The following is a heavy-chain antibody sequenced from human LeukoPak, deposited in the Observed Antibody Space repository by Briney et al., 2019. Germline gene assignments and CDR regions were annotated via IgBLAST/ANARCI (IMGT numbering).Heavy chain of an antibody. Sequence: PSETLSLTCTVSDGSISSYYWSWIRQPPGKGLEWIGYIYNSGSTNYTPSLKSRVTISIDTSKNQFSLKLSSVTAADAAVYYCAREGGAISFIDYWGQGTLVTVSS. CDR2: IYNSGST. V-gene: IGHV4-59*01. CDR3: AREGGAISFIDY. J-gene: IGHJ4*02. CDR1: DGSISSYY. D-gene: IGHD3-16*02.